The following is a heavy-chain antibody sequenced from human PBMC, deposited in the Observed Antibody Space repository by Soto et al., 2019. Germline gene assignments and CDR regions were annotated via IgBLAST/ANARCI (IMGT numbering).Heavy chain of an antibody. V-gene: IGHV3-66*01. CDR1: GFTVSSNY. J-gene: IGHJ6*03. CDR3: ARDGTTENYYYYYMDV. CDR2: IYSGGST. Sequence: GSLRLSCAASGFTVSSNYMSWVRQAPGKGLEWVSVIYSGGSTYYADSVKGRFTISRDNSKNTLYLQMNSLRAEDTAVYYCARDGTTENYYYYYMDVWGKGTTVTVS. D-gene: IGHD4-4*01.